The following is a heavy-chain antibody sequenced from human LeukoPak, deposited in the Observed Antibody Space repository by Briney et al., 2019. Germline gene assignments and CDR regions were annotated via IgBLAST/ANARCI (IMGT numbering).Heavy chain of an antibody. J-gene: IGHJ5*02. Sequence: ASVKVSCKASGYTFTSYGISWVRQAPGQGLEWMGWISAYNGNTNNAQKLQGRVTMTTDTSTSTAYMELRSLRSDDTAVYYCARDLYDILTGYPGNWFDPWGQGTLVTVSS. CDR3: ARDLYDILTGYPGNWFDP. CDR1: GYTFTSYG. V-gene: IGHV1-18*01. CDR2: ISAYNGNT. D-gene: IGHD3-9*01.